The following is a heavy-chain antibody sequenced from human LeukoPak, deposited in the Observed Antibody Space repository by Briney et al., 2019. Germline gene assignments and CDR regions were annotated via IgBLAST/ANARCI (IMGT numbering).Heavy chain of an antibody. J-gene: IGHJ4*02. CDR2: ISGSGGST. V-gene: IGHV3-23*01. Sequence: GGSLRLSCAASGFTFSSYGMSWVRQAPGKGLEWVSAISGSGGSTYYADSVKGRFTISRDNSKNTLYLQMNSLRAEDTAVYYCANSYYYDSSGYYPFDYWGQGTLVTVSS. CDR3: ANSYYYDSSGYYPFDY. D-gene: IGHD3-22*01. CDR1: GFTFSSYG.